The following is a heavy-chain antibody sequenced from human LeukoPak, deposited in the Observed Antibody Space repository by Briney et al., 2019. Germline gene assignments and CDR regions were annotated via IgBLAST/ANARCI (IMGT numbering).Heavy chain of an antibody. CDR3: ARFLYYYDSSGPLDY. V-gene: IGHV3-53*01. D-gene: IGHD3-22*01. Sequence: GGSLRLSCAASGFTVSSTYMSWVRQAPGKGLEWVSVLYSGGSTYYADSVKGRFTISRDNSKNTLYLQMNSLRAEDTAVYYCARFLYYYDSSGPLDYWGQGTLVTVSS. J-gene: IGHJ4*02. CDR1: GFTVSSTY. CDR2: LYSGGST.